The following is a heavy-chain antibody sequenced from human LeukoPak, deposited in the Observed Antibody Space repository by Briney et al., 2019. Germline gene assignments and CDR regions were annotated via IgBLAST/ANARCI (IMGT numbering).Heavy chain of an antibody. J-gene: IGHJ6*03. CDR3: ARRTRILHYYYYYYMDV. Sequence: PSETLSLTCAVYGGSFSGYYWSWIRQPPGKGLEWIGEINHSGSTNYNPSLKSRVTISVDTSKNQFSLKLSSVTAADTAVYYCARRTRILHYYYYYYMDVWGKGTTVTISS. D-gene: IGHD2-15*01. V-gene: IGHV4-34*01. CDR1: GGSFSGYY. CDR2: INHSGST.